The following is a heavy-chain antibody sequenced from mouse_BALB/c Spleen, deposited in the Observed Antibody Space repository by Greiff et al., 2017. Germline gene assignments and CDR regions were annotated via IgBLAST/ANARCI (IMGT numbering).Heavy chain of an antibody. CDR2: ISSGSSTI. CDR3: AREKDYYGSSPHWYFDV. V-gene: IGHV5-17*02. D-gene: IGHD1-1*01. J-gene: IGHJ1*01. CDR1: GFTFSSFG. Sequence: EVKLVESGGGLVQPGGSRKLSCAASGFTFSSFGMHWVRQAPEKGLEWVAYISSGSSTIYYADTVKGRFTISRDNPKNTLFLQMTSLRSEDTAMYYCAREKDYYGSSPHWYFDVWGAGTTVTVSS.